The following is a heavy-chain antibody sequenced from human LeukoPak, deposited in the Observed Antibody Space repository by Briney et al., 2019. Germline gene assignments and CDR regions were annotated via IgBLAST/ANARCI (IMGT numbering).Heavy chain of an antibody. V-gene: IGHV3-23*01. J-gene: IGHJ4*02. Sequence: GGSLRLSCAASGFTFSSYAMSWVRQAPGKGLEWVSAISGSGGSTYYADSVKGRFTISRDNSKNTLYLQMNSLRAGDTAVYYCARAVPMARGVNYYDYWGQGTLVTVSS. CDR1: GFTFSSYA. CDR2: ISGSGGST. D-gene: IGHD3-10*01. CDR3: ARAVPMARGVNYYDY.